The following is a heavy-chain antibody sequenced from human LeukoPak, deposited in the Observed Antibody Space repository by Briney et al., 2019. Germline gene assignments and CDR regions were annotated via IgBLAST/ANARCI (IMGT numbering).Heavy chain of an antibody. D-gene: IGHD3-3*01. J-gene: IGHJ1*01. V-gene: IGHV5-51*01. CDR1: GYSFTSYW. CDR3: ARHEDDFWSVGEYFRH. CDR2: IYPGDSDT. Sequence: GESLKISCKGSGYSFTSYWIGWVRQMPGKGLEWMGIIYPGDSDTRYSPSFQGQVTISADKSISTAYLQWSSLKASDTAMYYCARHEDDFWSVGEYFRHWGQGTLVTVSS.